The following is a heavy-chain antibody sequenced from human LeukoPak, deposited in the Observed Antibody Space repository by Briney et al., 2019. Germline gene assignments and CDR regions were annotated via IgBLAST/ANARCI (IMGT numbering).Heavy chain of an antibody. J-gene: IGHJ3*02. D-gene: IGHD1-1*01. CDR1: GGSRNNYY. Sequence: PSETLSLTCTVSGGSRNNYYWSWIRQPPRKGLEWIGYIYYSGSTNYNTSLKSRVTISVDTSKNNFSLKLSSVTAADTAVYYCARDIPDDRAFDIWGQGTMVTVSS. V-gene: IGHV4-59*01. CDR2: IYYSGST. CDR3: ARDIPDDRAFDI.